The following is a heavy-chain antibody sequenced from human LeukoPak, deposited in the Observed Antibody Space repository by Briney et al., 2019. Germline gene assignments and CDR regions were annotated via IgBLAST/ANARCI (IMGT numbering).Heavy chain of an antibody. J-gene: IGHJ4*02. CDR2: IEQDGSAK. V-gene: IGHV3-7*01. Sequence: GGSLRLSCAASGFTFSSSWMSWVRQAPGKGLEWVADIEQDGSAKNYVDSVKGRFTISRDNAKNSLYLQMNSLRAEDTAVYYCARDRGYYDSSGYYAFDYWGQGTLVTVSS. CDR3: ARDRGYYDSSGYYAFDY. CDR1: GFTFSSSW. D-gene: IGHD3-22*01.